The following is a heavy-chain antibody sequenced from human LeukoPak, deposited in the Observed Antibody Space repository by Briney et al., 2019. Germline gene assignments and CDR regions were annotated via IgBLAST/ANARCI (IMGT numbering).Heavy chain of an antibody. Sequence: SETLSLTCAVYGGSFSGYYWSWIRQPPGKGLEWIGEINHSGSTNYNPSLKSRVTISVDTSKNQFSLTLSSVTAADTAVYYCARQGFGTMVRGVIPLYYYYYMDVWGKGTTVTVSS. J-gene: IGHJ6*03. D-gene: IGHD3-10*01. CDR2: INHSGST. CDR1: GGSFSGYY. CDR3: ARQGFGTMVRGVIPLYYYYYMDV. V-gene: IGHV4-34*01.